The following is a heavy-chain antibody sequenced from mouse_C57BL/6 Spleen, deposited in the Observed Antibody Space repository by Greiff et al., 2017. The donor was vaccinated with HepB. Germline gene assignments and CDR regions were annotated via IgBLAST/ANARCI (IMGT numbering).Heavy chain of an antibody. J-gene: IGHJ1*03. D-gene: IGHD2-1*01. V-gene: IGHV5-4*01. Sequence: EVNLVESGGGLVKPGGSLKLSCAASGFTFSSYAMSWVRQTPEKRLEWVATISDGGSYTYYPDNVKGRFTISRDNAKNNLYLQMSHLKSEDTAMYYCARDYYGNYGYFDVWGTGTTVTVSS. CDR2: ISDGGSYT. CDR1: GFTFSSYA. CDR3: ARDYYGNYGYFDV.